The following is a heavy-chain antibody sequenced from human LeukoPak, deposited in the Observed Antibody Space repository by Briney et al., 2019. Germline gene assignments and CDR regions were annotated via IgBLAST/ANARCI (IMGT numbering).Heavy chain of an antibody. CDR1: GYTFTSYG. V-gene: IGHV1-18*01. J-gene: IGHJ3*02. CDR2: ISAYNGNT. CDR3: ARDDAILDAFDI. Sequence: ASVKVSCKASGYTFTSYGISWVRQAPGQGLEWMGWISAYNGNTNYAQKLQGRVTMTTDTSTSAAYMELRSLRSDDTAVYYCARDDAILDAFDIWGQGTMVTVSS. D-gene: IGHD2-8*01.